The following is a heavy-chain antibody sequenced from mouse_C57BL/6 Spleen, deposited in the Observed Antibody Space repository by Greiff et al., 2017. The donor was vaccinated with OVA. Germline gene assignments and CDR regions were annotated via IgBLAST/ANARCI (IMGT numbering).Heavy chain of an antibody. D-gene: IGHD2-5*01. Sequence: QVQLQQPGAELVRPGTSVKLSCKASGYTFTSYWMHWVKQRPGQGLEWIGVIDPSDSYTNYNQKFKGKATLTVDTSSSTAYMQLSSLTSEDSAVYYCARTLRYSNLDDWGQGTTLTVSA. CDR2: IDPSDSYT. V-gene: IGHV1-59*01. CDR1: GYTFTSYW. J-gene: IGHJ2*01. CDR3: ARTLRYSNLDD.